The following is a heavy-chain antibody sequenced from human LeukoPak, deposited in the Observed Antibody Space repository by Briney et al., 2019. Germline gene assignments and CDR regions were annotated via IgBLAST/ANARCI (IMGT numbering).Heavy chain of an antibody. D-gene: IGHD2-21*02. CDR1: GFTVSSNY. V-gene: IGHV3-66*01. J-gene: IGHJ1*01. Sequence: PGGSLRLSCAASGFTVSSNYMSCVPQSPGKGLEWVSIIYSGGNTYYAEPVKGRFTISRDNSKNTLYLQMNSLRAEDTAVYYCARDLTGDCYFQHWGQGTLVTVSS. CDR3: ARDLTGDCYFQH. CDR2: IYSGGNT.